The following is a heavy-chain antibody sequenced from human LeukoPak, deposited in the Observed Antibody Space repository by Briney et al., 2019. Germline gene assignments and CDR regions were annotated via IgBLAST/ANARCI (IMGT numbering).Heavy chain of an antibody. CDR2: ISSSFSTI. V-gene: IGHV3-48*04. CDR3: ARGRRDGYNLGFDY. CDR1: GFTFSNYS. J-gene: IGHJ4*02. D-gene: IGHD5-24*01. Sequence: GSLRLSCAASGFTFSNYSMNWVRQSPGQGLEWVSYISSSFSTIYYADSVQGRFTISRDNAKNSLYLQMNSLRAEDTAVYYCARGRRDGYNLGFDYWGQGTLVTVSS.